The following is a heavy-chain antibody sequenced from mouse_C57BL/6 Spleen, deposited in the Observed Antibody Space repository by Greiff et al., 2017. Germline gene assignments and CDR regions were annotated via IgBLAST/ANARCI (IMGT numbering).Heavy chain of an antibody. D-gene: IGHD1-1*01. V-gene: IGHV3-6*01. Sequence: EVQVVESGPGLVKPSQSLSLTCSVTGYSITSGYYWNWIRQFPGNKLEWMGYISYDGSNNYNPSLKNRISITRETSKNQFFLKLNSVTTEDTATYYCARAYFYGSSYGGYFDVWGTGTTVTVSS. J-gene: IGHJ1*03. CDR1: GYSITSGYY. CDR2: ISYDGSN. CDR3: ARAYFYGSSYGGYFDV.